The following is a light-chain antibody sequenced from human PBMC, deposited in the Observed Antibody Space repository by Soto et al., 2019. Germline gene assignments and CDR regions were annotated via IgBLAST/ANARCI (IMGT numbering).Light chain of an antibody. V-gene: IGLV2-14*01. Sequence: QSALTHPASVSGSPGQSITISCTGTISDVGGYNYVSWYQQHPGKAPKLMIYEVSNRPSGVSNRFSGSKSGNTASLTISGLQAEDEADYYCSSYTSSSTLSYVFGTGTKVTV. CDR3: SSYTSSSTLSYV. CDR1: ISDVGGYNY. J-gene: IGLJ1*01. CDR2: EVS.